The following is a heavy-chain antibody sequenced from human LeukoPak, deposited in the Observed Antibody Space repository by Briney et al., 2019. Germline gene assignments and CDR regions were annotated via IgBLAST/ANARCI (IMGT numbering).Heavy chain of an antibody. D-gene: IGHD6-6*01. CDR1: RYTFTSYG. J-gene: IGHJ5*02. V-gene: IGHV1-18*01. CDR3: ARSKFRYSSSANWFDP. Sequence: ASVKVSCKPSRYTFTSYGISSVRHTPEQGLEWMGWISAYNGNTNYTQNLQGRVTITTDTSTSTAYMALRSLRSDDTAVYYCARSKFRYSSSANWFDPCGQGTLVSVS. CDR2: ISAYNGNT.